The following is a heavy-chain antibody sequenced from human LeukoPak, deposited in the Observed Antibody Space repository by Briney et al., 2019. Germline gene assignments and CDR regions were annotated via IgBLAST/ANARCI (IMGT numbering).Heavy chain of an antibody. D-gene: IGHD3-10*01. Sequence: PSETLSLTCTVSGGSISSSSYYWGWIRQPPGKGLEWIGSIYYSGSTYYNPSLKRRVTISVDTSKNQFSLKLSSVTAADTAVYYCAVIRGVIHWGQGTLVTVSS. CDR3: AVIRGVIH. J-gene: IGHJ4*02. CDR1: GGSISSSSYY. V-gene: IGHV4-39*07. CDR2: IYYSGST.